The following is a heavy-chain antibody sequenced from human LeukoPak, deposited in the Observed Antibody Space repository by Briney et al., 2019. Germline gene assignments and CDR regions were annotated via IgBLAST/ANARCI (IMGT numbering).Heavy chain of an antibody. D-gene: IGHD6-19*01. V-gene: IGHV2-70*11. CDR3: ARTVGGSSGWYSLYYFDY. J-gene: IGHJ4*02. CDR1: GFSLSTSGMC. CDR2: IDWDDDK. Sequence: GSGPTLVNPTQTLTLTCTFSGFSLSTSGMCVSWIRQPPGKALEWLARIDWDDDKYYSTSLKTRLTISKDTSKNQVVLTMTNMDPVDTATYYCARTVGGSSGWYSLYYFDYWGQGTLVTVSS.